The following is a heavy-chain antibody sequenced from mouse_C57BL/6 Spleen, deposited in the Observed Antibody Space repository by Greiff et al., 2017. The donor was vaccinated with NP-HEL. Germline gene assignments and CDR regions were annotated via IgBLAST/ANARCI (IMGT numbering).Heavy chain of an antibody. V-gene: IGHV1-82*01. CDR1: GYAFSSSW. Sequence: VQLQQSGPELVKPGASVKISCKASGYAFSSSWMNWVKQRPGKGLEWIGRIYPGDGDTNYNGKFKGKATLTADKSSSTAYMKLSSLTSEDSAVYFCARDGDGLYAMDYWGQGTSVTVSS. CDR3: ARDGDGLYAMDY. J-gene: IGHJ4*01. D-gene: IGHD2-3*01. CDR2: IYPGDGDT.